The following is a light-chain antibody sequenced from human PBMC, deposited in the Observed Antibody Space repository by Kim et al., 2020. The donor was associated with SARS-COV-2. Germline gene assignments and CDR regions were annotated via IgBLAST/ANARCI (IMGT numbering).Light chain of an antibody. CDR3: NSRDSSANHVV. J-gene: IGLJ2*01. CDR1: SLRSYY. CDR2: GKN. Sequence: SSELTQDPAVSVALRQTVRITCQGDSLRSYYASWYQQNPGQAPVLVLYGKNNRPSGIPDRFSGSSSGNTASLTITGAQAEDEADYYCNSRDSSANHVVFGGGTQLTVL. V-gene: IGLV3-19*01.